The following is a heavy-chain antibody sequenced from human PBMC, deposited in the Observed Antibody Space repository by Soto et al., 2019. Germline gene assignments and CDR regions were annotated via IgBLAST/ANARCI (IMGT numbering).Heavy chain of an antibody. V-gene: IGHV3-23*01. Sequence: GGSLRLSCAASGFTFSSYSMSWVRQAPGKGLEWVSGFRTGGDDGTTYYADSVKGRFTISRDNSKNTLFLQMNSLRVEDTANYFCVRESTPPFFDSWGHGPPFTVSS. J-gene: IGHJ4*01. CDR3: VRESTPPFFDS. CDR1: GFTFSSYS. CDR2: FRTGGDDGTT. D-gene: IGHD2-15*01.